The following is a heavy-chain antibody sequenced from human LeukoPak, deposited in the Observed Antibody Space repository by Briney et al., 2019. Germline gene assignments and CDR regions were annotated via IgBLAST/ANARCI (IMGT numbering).Heavy chain of an antibody. CDR3: ARIGYSNSWANFDY. V-gene: IGHV3-33*01. CDR1: GFTFRNYG. Sequence: GTSLRLSCAASGFTFRNYGMHWVRQAPGKGLEWVASIRTDGGEKYHADSVQGRFSISRDNSKNTLYLQMDSLRAEDTALYYCARIGYSNSWANFDYWGQGTLVTVSS. D-gene: IGHD6-13*01. CDR2: IRTDGGEK. J-gene: IGHJ4*02.